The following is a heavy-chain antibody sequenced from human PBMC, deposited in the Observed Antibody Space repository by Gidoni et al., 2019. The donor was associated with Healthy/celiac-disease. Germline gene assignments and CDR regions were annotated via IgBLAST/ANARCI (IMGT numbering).Heavy chain of an antibody. CDR2: SDYSGST. D-gene: IGHD3-10*01. J-gene: IGHJ6*02. CDR1: GGSILLGGYN. Sequence: QVQLQESGPGLVKPSQTLSLTCTFSGGSILLGGYNWSWIRQHPGKGLEWIGSSDYSGSTYYNPSLKSRVTISVDTSKNQFSLKLSSVTAADTAVYYCARDRQGSLSDYGMDVWGQGTTVTVSS. CDR3: ARDRQGSLSDYGMDV. V-gene: IGHV4-31*03.